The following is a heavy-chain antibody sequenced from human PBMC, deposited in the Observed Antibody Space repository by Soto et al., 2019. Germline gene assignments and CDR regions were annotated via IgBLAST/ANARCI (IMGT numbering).Heavy chain of an antibody. J-gene: IGHJ3*02. CDR2: IYYSGST. D-gene: IGHD3-16*01. Sequence: ASETLSLTCTVSGGSISSGGYYWSWIRQHPGKGLEWIGYIYYSGSTYYNPSLKSRVTISVDTSKNQFSLKLSSVTAADTAVYYCADGTITFGAFDIWGQGTMVTVSS. CDR3: ADGTITFGAFDI. CDR1: GGSISSGGYY. V-gene: IGHV4-31*03.